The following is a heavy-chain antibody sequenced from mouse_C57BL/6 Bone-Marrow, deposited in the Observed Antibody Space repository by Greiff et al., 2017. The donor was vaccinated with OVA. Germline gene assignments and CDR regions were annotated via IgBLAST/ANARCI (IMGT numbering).Heavy chain of an antibody. J-gene: IGHJ4*01. CDR2: IDPENGDT. CDR3: TTWDDYDYAMDY. CDR1: GFNIKDDY. V-gene: IGHV14-4*01. D-gene: IGHD2-4*01. Sequence: VQLKESGAELVRPGASVKLSCTASGFNIKDDYMHWVKQRPEQGLEWIGWIDPENGDTEYASKFQGKATITADTSSNTAYLQLSSLTSEDTAVYYCTTWDDYDYAMDYWGQGTSVTVSS.